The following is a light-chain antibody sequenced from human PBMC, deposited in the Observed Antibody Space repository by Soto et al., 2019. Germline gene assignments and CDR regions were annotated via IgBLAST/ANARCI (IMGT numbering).Light chain of an antibody. CDR3: QHYVNGPPCT. CDR2: GAF. J-gene: IGKJ1*01. Sequence: EIVMTQSPATLSVSPGERATLSCRASQSVSSNLAWYQQKPGQAPRLLIYGAFTRATGIPARFSGSGSGTEFTLTISSLQSEDFAVYYCQHYVNGPPCTFGQGTKVEIK. V-gene: IGKV3-15*01. CDR1: QSVSSN.